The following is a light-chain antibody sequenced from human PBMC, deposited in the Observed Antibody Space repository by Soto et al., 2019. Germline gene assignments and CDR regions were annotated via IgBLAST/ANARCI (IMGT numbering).Light chain of an antibody. CDR1: QSLSSSY. CDR2: GAS. J-gene: IGKJ1*01. V-gene: IGKV3-20*01. CDR3: QQYGSSSWT. Sequence: EIVLTQSPRTLSLSPGERATLSCRASQSLSSSYLAWYQQKPGQAPRLLIYGASSRATGIPDRFSGSGSGTDFTLTISRLEPEDFAVYYCQQYGSSSWTFGQGTKVEIK.